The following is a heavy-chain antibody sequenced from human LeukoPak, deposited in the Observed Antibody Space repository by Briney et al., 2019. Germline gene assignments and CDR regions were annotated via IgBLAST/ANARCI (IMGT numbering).Heavy chain of an antibody. V-gene: IGHV3-74*01. CDR1: GFTFSSYW. CDR2: INSDGSST. J-gene: IGHJ4*02. CDR3: ARDQVELNFEY. D-gene: IGHD1-7*01. Sequence: GWSLRLSCAASGFTFSSYWMHWVRQAPGKGLVWVSRINSDGSSTSYADSVKGRFTISRDNAKNTLSLQMNSLRAEDTAVCYCARDQVELNFEYRGEGTLVTVSS.